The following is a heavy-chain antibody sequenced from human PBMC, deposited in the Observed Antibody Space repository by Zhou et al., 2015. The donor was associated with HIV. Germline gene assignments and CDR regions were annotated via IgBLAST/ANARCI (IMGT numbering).Heavy chain of an antibody. J-gene: IGHJ6*03. D-gene: IGHD5-24*01. Sequence: EVQLVESGGGLVPPGGSLRLACDTSEFTFSVYILYWFRQIPGKGLTWVSRIDADGHDKTYADSVRGRFTISRDNTKNTLFLQMSSLRPEDSAVYYCTSAPNYHDSPLHYYYMDVWGKGTTVTVSS. CDR2: IDADGHDK. V-gene: IGHV3-74*02. CDR1: EFTFSVYI. CDR3: TSAPNYHDSPLHYYYMDV.